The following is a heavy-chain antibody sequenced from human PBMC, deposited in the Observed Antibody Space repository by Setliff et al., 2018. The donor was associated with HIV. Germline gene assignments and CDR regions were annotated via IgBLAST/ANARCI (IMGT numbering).Heavy chain of an antibody. CDR2: VDPKNGKT. CDR1: GYTFTDYY. Sequence: ASVKVSCKASGYTFTDYYMHWVQQAPGKGLEWMGRVDPKNGKTLYAENLRDRITITADTSTDTAYMELNSLRSEDTAMYYCARDGGPGSAWGDYSYYYTMDVWGKGTTVTVSS. V-gene: IGHV1-69-2*01. CDR3: ARDGGPGSAWGDYSYYYTMDV. J-gene: IGHJ6*03. D-gene: IGHD6-19*01.